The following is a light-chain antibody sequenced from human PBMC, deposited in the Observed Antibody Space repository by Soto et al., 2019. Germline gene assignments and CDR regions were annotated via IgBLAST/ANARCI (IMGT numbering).Light chain of an antibody. CDR1: SSDVGGYNY. Sequence: QSALTQPASVSGSPGQSITISCIGTSSDVGGYNYVSWYQQHPGKAPKLMIYDVSNRPSGVSNRFSGSRSGNTASLTISGLQGEDEADYYCSSYTSSSTVVFGGGTKLTVL. J-gene: IGLJ2*01. CDR3: SSYTSSSTVV. CDR2: DVS. V-gene: IGLV2-14*01.